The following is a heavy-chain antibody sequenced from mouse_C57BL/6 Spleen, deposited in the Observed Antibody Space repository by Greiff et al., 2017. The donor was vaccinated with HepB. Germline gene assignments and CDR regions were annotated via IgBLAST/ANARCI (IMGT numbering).Heavy chain of an antibody. V-gene: IGHV5-17*01. CDR2: ISSGSSTI. Sequence: EVQLVESGGGLVKPGGSLKLSCAASGFTFSDYGMHWVRQAPEKGLEWVAYISSGSSTIYYADTVKGRFTISRDSAKNTLFLQMTSLRSEDTAMYYCARPYYYGSSPWFAYWGQGTLVTVSA. D-gene: IGHD1-1*01. CDR1: GFTFSDYG. J-gene: IGHJ3*01. CDR3: ARPYYYGSSPWFAY.